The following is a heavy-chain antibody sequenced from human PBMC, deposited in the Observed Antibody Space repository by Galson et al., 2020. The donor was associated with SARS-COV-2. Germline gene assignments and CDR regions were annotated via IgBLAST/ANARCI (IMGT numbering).Heavy chain of an antibody. CDR1: GFTFSSYA. J-gene: IGHJ4*02. V-gene: IGHV3-23*03. Sequence: GESLKISCAASGFTFSSYAMSWVRQAPGKGLEWVSVIYSGGSTYYADSVKGRFTISRDNSKNTLYLQMNSLRAEDTAVYYCAKPPYYGVVYWGQGTLVTVSS. CDR3: AKPPYYGVVY. D-gene: IGHD3-10*01. CDR2: IYSGGST.